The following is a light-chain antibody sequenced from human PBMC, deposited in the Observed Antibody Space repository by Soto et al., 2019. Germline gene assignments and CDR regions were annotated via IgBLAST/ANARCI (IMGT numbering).Light chain of an antibody. J-gene: IGLJ1*01. CDR2: YNR. CDR1: NIGSKS. CDR3: HVWDSSSDHDV. Sequence: SYELTQPPSASVAPGKTARITCGGYNIGSKSVHWYQQKPGQAPVLVIYYNRDRPSGIPERFSGSNSGNTATLTISRVEAGDEADYYCHVWDSSSDHDVFGTGTKLTVL. V-gene: IGLV3-21*04.